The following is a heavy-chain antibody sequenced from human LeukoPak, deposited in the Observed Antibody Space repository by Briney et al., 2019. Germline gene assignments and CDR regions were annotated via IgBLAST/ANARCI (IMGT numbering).Heavy chain of an antibody. J-gene: IGHJ4*02. Sequence: GESLRLSCAASGFTLSYYWMSWVRQAPGKGLEWVANIKQDGSEKNYVDSVKGRFTISRDNAKNSLYLQMNSLRAEDTAVYYCARDRGGHSYWGQGTLVTVSS. CDR2: IKQDGSEK. CDR3: ARDRGGHSY. CDR1: GFTLSYYW. V-gene: IGHV3-7*01.